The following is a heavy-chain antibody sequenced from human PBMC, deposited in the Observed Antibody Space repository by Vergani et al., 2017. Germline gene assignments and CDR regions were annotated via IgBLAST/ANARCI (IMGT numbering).Heavy chain of an antibody. D-gene: IGHD1-1*01. CDR3: ARERYNWNGIPKIFDY. Sequence: QVQLMQSGAEVKKPGSSVKVSCKASGGTFSSYAISWVRQAPGQGLEWMGGIIPIFGTANYAQKFQGRVTITADESTSTAYMELSSLRSEDTAVYYCARERYNWNGIPKIFDYWGQGTLVTVSS. CDR1: GGTFSSYA. CDR2: IIPIFGTA. J-gene: IGHJ4*02. V-gene: IGHV1-69*01.